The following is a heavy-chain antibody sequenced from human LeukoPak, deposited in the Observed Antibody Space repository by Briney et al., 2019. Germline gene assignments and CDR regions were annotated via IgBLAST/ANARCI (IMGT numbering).Heavy chain of an antibody. D-gene: IGHD3-22*01. CDR1: GFTFSSYE. J-gene: IGHJ4*02. Sequence: GGSLRLSCAASGFTFSSYEMNWVRQAPGKELEWVSYISSSGSTIYYADSVKGRFTISRDNAKNSLYLQMNSLRAEDTAVYYCARDSSGYYLPDYFVYWGQGTLVTVSS. CDR2: ISSSGSTI. V-gene: IGHV3-48*03. CDR3: ARDSSGYYLPDYFVY.